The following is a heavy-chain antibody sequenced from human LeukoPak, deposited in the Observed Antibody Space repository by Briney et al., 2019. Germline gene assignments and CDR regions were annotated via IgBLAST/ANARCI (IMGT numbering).Heavy chain of an antibody. D-gene: IGHD6-13*01. CDR3: ARDRGQLADFDY. J-gene: IGHJ4*02. CDR1: GFTFSSYS. V-gene: IGHV3-21*01. Sequence: GGSLRLSCAASGFTFSSYSMNWVRQAPGKGLEWVSSISSSSSYIYYADSVKGRFTISRDNAKNSLYLQMNSLRAEDTAVYYCARDRGQLADFDYWGQGTLVTVSS. CDR2: ISSSSSYI.